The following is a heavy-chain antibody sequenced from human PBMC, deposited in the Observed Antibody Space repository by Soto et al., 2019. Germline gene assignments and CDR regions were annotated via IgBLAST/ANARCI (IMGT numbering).Heavy chain of an antibody. CDR2: IXXQXXXXXT. D-gene: IGHD1-26*01. J-gene: IGHJ5*02. Sequence: GGSLRLSCAASGFTFTDHFMDWVRQAPGKGLXWVXRIXXQXXXXXTXXAASVKGRFIISRDDSNNSVSLQMNSLKTEDTAVYYCVRDRNWSYESWGLGTLVTASS. CDR1: GFTFTDHF. CDR3: VRDRNWSYES. V-gene: IGHV3-72*01.